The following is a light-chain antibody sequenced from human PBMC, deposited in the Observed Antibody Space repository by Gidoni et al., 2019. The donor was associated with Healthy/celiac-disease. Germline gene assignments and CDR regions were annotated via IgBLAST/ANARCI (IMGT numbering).Light chain of an antibody. CDR3: QSYDSSLNWV. Sequence: QSVLTQPPSVSGAPGQRVTISCTWSSSNIGAGYDVHWYQQLPGTAPKLLIYGNSNRPSGVPDRFSGSKSGTSASLAITGLQAEDEADYYCQSYDSSLNWVFGGGTKLTVL. V-gene: IGLV1-40*01. CDR2: GNS. J-gene: IGLJ3*02. CDR1: SSNIGAGYD.